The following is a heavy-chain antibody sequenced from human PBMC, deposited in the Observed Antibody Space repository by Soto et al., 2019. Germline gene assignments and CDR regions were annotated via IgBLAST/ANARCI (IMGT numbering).Heavy chain of an antibody. J-gene: IGHJ4*02. CDR3: ASGAGQNHDFCGPFDY. Sequence: QVQLVQSGAEVQKPGASVKVSCKASGYTFTSHGINWVRQATGQGLEWMGWISGYNGNINFAQNLQGRVTMTADTSTSTAYMELRSLRSDDTAVYYCASGAGQNHDFCGPFDYWGQGTRVTVSS. D-gene: IGHD2-21*01. CDR2: ISGYNGNI. CDR1: GYTFTSHG. V-gene: IGHV1-18*04.